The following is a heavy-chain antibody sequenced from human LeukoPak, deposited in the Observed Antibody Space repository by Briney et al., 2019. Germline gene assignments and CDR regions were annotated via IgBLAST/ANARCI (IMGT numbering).Heavy chain of an antibody. CDR1: GFTFSSYW. CDR3: ARNLWGRTFDI. D-gene: IGHD3-16*01. V-gene: IGHV3-7*01. CDR2: IKQGGSEK. J-gene: IGHJ3*02. Sequence: GGSLRLSCAASGFTFSSYWMSWVRQAPGKGLEWVANIKQGGSEKYYVDSVKGRFTISRDNAKNSLYLQMNSLRAEDTAVYYCARNLWGRTFDIWGQGTMVTVSS.